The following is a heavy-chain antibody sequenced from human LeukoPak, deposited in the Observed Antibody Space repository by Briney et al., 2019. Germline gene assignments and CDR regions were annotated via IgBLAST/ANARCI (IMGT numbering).Heavy chain of an antibody. V-gene: IGHV3-30*18. CDR3: TKEGYYGSGSFPDY. CDR1: GFTFSSYG. D-gene: IGHD3-10*01. CDR2: ISYDGSDK. Sequence: GSLSLSCAASGFTFSSYGMHWVRQAPGKGLEWVAVISYDGSDKYYADSVEGRFTISRDNSKNTLSLQMNSLRADDTALYYCTKEGYYGSGSFPDYWGQGTLVTVSS. J-gene: IGHJ4*02.